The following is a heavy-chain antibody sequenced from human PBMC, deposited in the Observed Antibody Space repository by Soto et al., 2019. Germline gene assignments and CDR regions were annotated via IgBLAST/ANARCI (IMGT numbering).Heavy chain of an antibody. Sequence: ASVKVSCKASGYSFTTYYMHWVRQAPGQGLEWMGMINPSGGSTSYAQKFQGRVTMTRDTSTSTVYMELSSLRSEDTAVYYCARNDKSGLDYWGQGALVTVSS. CDR2: INPSGGST. D-gene: IGHD1-1*01. V-gene: IGHV1-46*01. CDR3: ARNDKSGLDY. CDR1: GYSFTTYY. J-gene: IGHJ4*02.